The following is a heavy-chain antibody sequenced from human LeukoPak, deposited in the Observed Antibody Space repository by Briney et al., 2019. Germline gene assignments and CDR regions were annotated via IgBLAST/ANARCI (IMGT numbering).Heavy chain of an antibody. CDR1: GLTFSTSS. Sequence: GGSLRLSCAASGLTFSTSSMRWVRQAPGKGLEWVSYISRSSSTIYYADSVKGRFTISRDNAKNSLYLQMNSLRDEDTAVYYCARGYCSGGSCYSDYWGQGTLVTVSS. V-gene: IGHV3-48*02. CDR3: ARGYCSGGSCYSDY. J-gene: IGHJ4*02. D-gene: IGHD2-15*01. CDR2: ISRSSSTI.